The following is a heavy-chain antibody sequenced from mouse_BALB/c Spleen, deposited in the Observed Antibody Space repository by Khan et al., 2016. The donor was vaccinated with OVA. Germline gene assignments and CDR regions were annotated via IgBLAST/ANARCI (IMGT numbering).Heavy chain of an antibody. D-gene: IGHD2-10*02. J-gene: IGHJ4*01. CDR1: GYTFTSYT. V-gene: IGHV1-4*01. CDR2: INPSSGYT. Sequence: QVQLKESGAELARPGASVKMSCKASGYTFTSYTMHWVKQRPGQGLEWIGYINPSSGYTNYNQKFKDKATLTADRSSSTAYMQLTSLTSEDSAVYYCTRKYGNYAAMDYWGQGLSVTVSS. CDR3: TRKYGNYAAMDY.